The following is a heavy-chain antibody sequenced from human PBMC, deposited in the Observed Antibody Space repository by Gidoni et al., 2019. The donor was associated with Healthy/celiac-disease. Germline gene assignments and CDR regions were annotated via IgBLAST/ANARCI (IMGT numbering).Heavy chain of an antibody. CDR1: GGSISSYY. Sequence: QVQLPESGPGLVKPSETLSLTCTVSGGSISSYYWSWIRQPPGKGLEWIGYIYYSGSTNYNPSLKSRVTISVDTSKNQFSLKLSSVTAADTAVYYCARDRGDMITFGGGRRGFDPWGQGTLVTVSS. V-gene: IGHV4-59*01. CDR3: ARDRGDMITFGGGRRGFDP. J-gene: IGHJ5*02. CDR2: IYYSGST. D-gene: IGHD3-16*01.